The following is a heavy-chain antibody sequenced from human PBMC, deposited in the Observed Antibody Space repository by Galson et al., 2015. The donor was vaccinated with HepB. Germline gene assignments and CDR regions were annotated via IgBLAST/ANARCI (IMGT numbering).Heavy chain of an antibody. CDR3: ARDLYGSGTDGRSYYYYGMDV. Sequence: SLRLSCAASGFTFSSYGMHWVRQAPGKGLEWVAVIWYDGSNKYYADSVKGRFTISRDNSKNTLYLQMNSLRAEDTAVYYCARDLYGSGTDGRSYYYYGMDVWGQGTTVTVSS. CDR2: IWYDGSNK. J-gene: IGHJ6*02. D-gene: IGHD3-10*01. CDR1: GFTFSSYG. V-gene: IGHV3-33*01.